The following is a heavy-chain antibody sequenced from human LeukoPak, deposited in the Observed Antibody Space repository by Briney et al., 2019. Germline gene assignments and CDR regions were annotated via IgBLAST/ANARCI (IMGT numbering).Heavy chain of an antibody. J-gene: IGHJ4*02. Sequence: GESLKISCKGSGFSFTNYWVGWVRQMPGKGLEWMGIIDFGSSDNRYSPSFQGQVTISTDQSISTAYLQWSSLKASDTAIYYCARRPAITGAPFDYWGQGTLVTVSS. D-gene: IGHD1-14*01. CDR2: IDFGSSDN. CDR1: GFSFTNYW. V-gene: IGHV5-51*01. CDR3: ARRPAITGAPFDY.